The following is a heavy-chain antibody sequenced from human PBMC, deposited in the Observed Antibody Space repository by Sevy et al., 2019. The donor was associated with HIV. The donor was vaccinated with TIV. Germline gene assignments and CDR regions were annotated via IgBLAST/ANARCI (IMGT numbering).Heavy chain of an antibody. J-gene: IGHJ4*02. CDR1: GFTFSSYG. CDR3: AKDGRRGNLNPGLH. CDR2: ISYDGSKK. D-gene: IGHD1-26*01. Sequence: GGSLRLSCAASGFTFSSYGMHGVRQAPGKGLEWVTVISYDGSKKYYADSVKGRFTISRDNSKNTIYLQMNSLRPEDTAVYYCAKDGRRGNLNPGLHWGQGTLVTVSS. V-gene: IGHV3-30*18.